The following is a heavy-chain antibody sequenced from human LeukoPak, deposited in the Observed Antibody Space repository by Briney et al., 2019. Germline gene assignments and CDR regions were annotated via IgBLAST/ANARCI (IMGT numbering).Heavy chain of an antibody. CDR3: ARAPRYSGSYLDY. V-gene: IGHV4-30-2*01. CDR1: GGSISSGGYS. Sequence: SETLSLTCAVSGGSISSGGYSWSWIRQPPGKGLEWIGYIYHSGSTYYNPSLKSRVTISVDRSKNQFSLKLSSVTAADTAVYYCARAPRYSGSYLDYWGQGTLVTVSS. D-gene: IGHD1-26*01. CDR2: IYHSGST. J-gene: IGHJ4*02.